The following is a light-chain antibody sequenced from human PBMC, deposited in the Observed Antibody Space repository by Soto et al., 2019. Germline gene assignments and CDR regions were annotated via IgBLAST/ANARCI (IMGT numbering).Light chain of an antibody. CDR3: QQGYSTPLT. J-gene: IGKJ4*01. CDR2: AAS. V-gene: IGKV1-39*01. CDR1: QTISTF. Sequence: DIQMTQSPSSLSASVGDRVTITCRSSQTISTFLHWFQQKPGKAPKLLIYAASSLQSGVPSRFSGSGSGTDFTLTISSLQPEDFATYYCQQGYSTPLTFGGGTKVDIK.